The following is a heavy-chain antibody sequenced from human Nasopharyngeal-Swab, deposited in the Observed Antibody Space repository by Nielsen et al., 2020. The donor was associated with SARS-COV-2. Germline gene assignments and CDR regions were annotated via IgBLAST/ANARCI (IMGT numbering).Heavy chain of an antibody. Sequence: WIRQPPGKGLEWIGEINHSGSTNYNPSLKSRVTISVDTFKNQFSLKLSSVTAADTAVYYCARLDARTIIWGGMDVWGQGTTVTVSS. J-gene: IGHJ6*02. CDR2: INHSGST. CDR3: ARLDARTIIWGGMDV. D-gene: IGHD3-16*01. V-gene: IGHV4-34*01.